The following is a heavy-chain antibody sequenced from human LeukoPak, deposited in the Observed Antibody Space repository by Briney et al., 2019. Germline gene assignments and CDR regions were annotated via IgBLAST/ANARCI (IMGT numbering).Heavy chain of an antibody. CDR1: GFTFSSYS. J-gene: IGHJ4*02. D-gene: IGHD3-10*01. CDR3: AAYYGSGSYFGY. V-gene: IGHV3-21*01. Sequence: GGSLRLSCAASGFTFSSYSMNWVRQAPGKGLEWVSSISSSSSYIYYADSVKGRFTISRDNAKNSLYLQMNSLRAEDTAVYYCAAYYGSGSYFGYWGQGTLVTVSS. CDR2: ISSSSSYI.